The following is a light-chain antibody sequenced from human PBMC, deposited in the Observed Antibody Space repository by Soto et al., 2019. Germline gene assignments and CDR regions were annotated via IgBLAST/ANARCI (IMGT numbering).Light chain of an antibody. V-gene: IGLV2-14*03. CDR2: EVS. Sequence: QSVLTQPASVSGSPGQSITISCTGTSSDVGAYDFVSWYQQHPDKAHKLMIYEVSNRPSGVSNRFSGSKSVNTATLAIFGLQAEDEADYYCSSYTSSSTRVFGTGTRSPS. CDR1: SSDVGAYDF. J-gene: IGLJ1*01. CDR3: SSYTSSSTRV.